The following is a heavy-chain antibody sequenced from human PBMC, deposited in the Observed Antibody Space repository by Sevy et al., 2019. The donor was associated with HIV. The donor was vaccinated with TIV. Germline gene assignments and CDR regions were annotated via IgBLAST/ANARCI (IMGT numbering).Heavy chain of an antibody. CDR2: IYWDDDK. CDR3: AHWLYGDYVTNFDY. V-gene: IGHV2-5*02. D-gene: IGHD4-17*01. J-gene: IGHJ4*02. CDR1: GISLSTSGMG. Sequence: SGPTLVNPTQTLTLTCTFSGISLSTSGMGVGWIRQPPGKALEWLALIYWDDDKRYSPSLKSRLTITKDTSKNQVVLTMTSMDPVDTATYYCAHWLYGDYVTNFDYWGQGTLVTVSS.